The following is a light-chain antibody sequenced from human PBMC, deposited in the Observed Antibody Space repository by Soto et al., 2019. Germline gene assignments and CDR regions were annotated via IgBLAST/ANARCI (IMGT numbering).Light chain of an antibody. Sequence: NFMLTQPHSVSESPGKTVTISCTRSSGSIASNYVQWYQQRPGSSPTTVIYEDNQRPSGVPDRFSGSIDSSSNSASLTISGLKTDDEADYYCQSYDSSIVVFGGGTKLTVL. CDR2: EDN. CDR1: SGSIASNY. V-gene: IGLV6-57*01. CDR3: QSYDSSIVV. J-gene: IGLJ2*01.